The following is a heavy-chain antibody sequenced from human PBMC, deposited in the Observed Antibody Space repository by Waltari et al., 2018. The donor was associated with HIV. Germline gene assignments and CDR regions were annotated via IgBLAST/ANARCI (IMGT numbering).Heavy chain of an antibody. J-gene: IGHJ4*02. V-gene: IGHV3-23*04. CDR1: GFTFRSYA. CDR3: ARRETDRSGSFDY. CDR2: ITGSGISS. D-gene: IGHD1-26*01. Sequence: EVQLVESGGGLVQPGGSLRLSCAASGFTFRSYAMSWVRQAPGEGLDWVAAITGSGISSDYADSVKCRFTISRDDSTKTLFLQMNSLRVEDTAVYYCARRETDRSGSFDYWGQGTLVTVSS.